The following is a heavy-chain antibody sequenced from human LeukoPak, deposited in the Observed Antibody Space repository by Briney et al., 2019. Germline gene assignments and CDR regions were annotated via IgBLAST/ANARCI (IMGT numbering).Heavy chain of an antibody. D-gene: IGHD3-16*01. CDR2: IYPGDSDT. V-gene: IGHV5-51*01. Sequence: GESLKISCKGSGYNFTIYWIGWVRQMPGKGLEWMGIIYPGDSDTRYSPSFQGQVTISADKSISTAYLQWSSLKASDSAMYYCAIFDFLFGEIDNWFDPWGQGTQVTVSS. CDR3: AIFDFLFGEIDNWFDP. J-gene: IGHJ5*02. CDR1: GYNFTIYW.